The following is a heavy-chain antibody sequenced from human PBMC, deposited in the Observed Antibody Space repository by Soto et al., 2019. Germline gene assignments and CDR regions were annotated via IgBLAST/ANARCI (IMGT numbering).Heavy chain of an antibody. Sequence: KPXETLSLTCAVYGWSFSVYYWSWIRQPPGKGLEWIGEINHSGSTNYNPSLKSRVTISVDTSKNQFALKLSSVTAADTAVYYCASTRSGYDFYYYGMDVWGQGTTVTVSS. J-gene: IGHJ6*02. CDR3: ASTRSGYDFYYYGMDV. CDR1: GWSFSVYY. V-gene: IGHV4-34*01. CDR2: INHSGST. D-gene: IGHD5-12*01.